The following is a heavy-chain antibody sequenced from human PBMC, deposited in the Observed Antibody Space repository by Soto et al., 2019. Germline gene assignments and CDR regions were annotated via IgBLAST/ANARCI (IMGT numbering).Heavy chain of an antibody. CDR3: VRHTCPVDCYSLGY. J-gene: IGHJ4*02. V-gene: IGHV3-30*03. Sequence: GSLRLSCAASGFTFSSYGMHWVRQAPGKGLEWVAVISYDGSNKCYADSVKGRFTISRDNSKNTLYLQMNSLRSEDTAVYYCVRHTCPVDCYSLGYWGLGTLVTVSS. CDR1: GFTFSSYG. CDR2: ISYDGSNK. D-gene: IGHD2-21*02.